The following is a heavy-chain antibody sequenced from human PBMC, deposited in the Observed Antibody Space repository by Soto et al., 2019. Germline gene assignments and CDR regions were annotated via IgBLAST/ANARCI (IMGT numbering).Heavy chain of an antibody. J-gene: IGHJ4*02. CDR3: AREGNLGRWIQPLDS. V-gene: IGHV4-61*03. D-gene: IGHD2-2*03. CDR2: IHYNGNT. Sequence: SETLSLTCTVSGGSISSNIYYWGWIRQPPGKGLEWIGNIHYNGNTKYSPSLKSRVTMSVDTSKNHFSLKLISVTTADTAVYFCAREGNLGRWIQPLDSWGQGTLVTVSS. CDR1: GGSISSNIYY.